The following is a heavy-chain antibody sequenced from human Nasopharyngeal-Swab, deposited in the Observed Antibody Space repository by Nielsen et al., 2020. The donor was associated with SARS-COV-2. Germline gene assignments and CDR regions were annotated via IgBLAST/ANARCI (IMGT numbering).Heavy chain of an antibody. CDR2: ISYDGSNK. D-gene: IGHD2-15*01. J-gene: IGHJ4*02. CDR1: GFTFSSYA. CDR3: ARSWGGGYSFSFDY. V-gene: IGHV3-30-3*01. Sequence: GESLKISCAASGFTFSSYAMHWVRQAPGKGLEWVAVISYDGSNKYYADSVKGRFTISRDNSKNTLYLQMNSLRAEDTAVYYCARSWGGGYSFSFDYWGRGTLVTVSS.